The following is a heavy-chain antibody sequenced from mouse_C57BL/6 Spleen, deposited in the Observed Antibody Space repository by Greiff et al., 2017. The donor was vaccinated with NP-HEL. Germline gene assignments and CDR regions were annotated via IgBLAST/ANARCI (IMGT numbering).Heavy chain of an antibody. CDR1: GFNIKDYY. Sequence: VQLKESGAELVRPGASVKLSCTASGFNIKDYYMHWVKQRPEQGLEWIGRIDPEDGDTEYAPKFQGKATMTADTSSNTAYLQLSSLTSEDTAVYYCTTYDYGSSSDFDYWGQGTTLTVSS. CDR3: TTYDYGSSSDFDY. CDR2: IDPEDGDT. V-gene: IGHV14-1*01. J-gene: IGHJ2*01. D-gene: IGHD1-1*01.